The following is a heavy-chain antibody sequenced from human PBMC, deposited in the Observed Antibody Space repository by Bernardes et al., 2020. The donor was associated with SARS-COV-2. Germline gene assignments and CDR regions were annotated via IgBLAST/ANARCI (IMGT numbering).Heavy chain of an antibody. CDR2: ISTGGSTK. CDR3: AKEYNYGFDT. Sequence: GGSLRLSCSASGFTFSSSVMNWVRQAPGKGLEWVSYISTGGSTKHYADSVKGRFTISRDNAKNSLYVQMNSLRAEDTAAYYCAKEYNYGFDTWGQGTLVNVSS. J-gene: IGHJ4*02. CDR1: GFTFSSSV. V-gene: IGHV3-48*03. D-gene: IGHD5-18*01.